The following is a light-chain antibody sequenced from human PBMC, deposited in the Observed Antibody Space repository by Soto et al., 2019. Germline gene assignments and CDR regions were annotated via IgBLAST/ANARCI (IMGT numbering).Light chain of an antibody. CDR3: QQYHNWPIT. CDR2: DAS. CDR1: QSVSSN. Sequence: EIVMAQSPATLSVSPGERDTLSCRASQSVSSNLAWHQQKPGQAPRILMYDASTRATGIPARFSGSGSGTEFTLTISRLQSEDFAVYYCQQYHNWPITVGQGTRLDIK. V-gene: IGKV3-15*01. J-gene: IGKJ5*01.